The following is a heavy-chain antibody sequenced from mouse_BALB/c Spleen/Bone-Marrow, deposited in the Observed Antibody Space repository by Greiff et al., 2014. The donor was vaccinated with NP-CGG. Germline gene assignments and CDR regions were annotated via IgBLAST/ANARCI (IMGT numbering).Heavy chain of an antibody. CDR1: GFTFSSFG. V-gene: IGHV5-17*02. CDR3: ARSSYGYDRQAYFFDY. CDR2: ISSGSSTI. D-gene: IGHD2-2*01. Sequence: EVKLVESGGGLVQPGGSRKLSCAASGFTFSSFGMHWVRQAPEKGLEWVAYISSGSSTIYYADTVKGRFTISRDNPKNTLFLQMTSLRSGDTAMYYCARSSYGYDRQAYFFDYWGQGTTLTVSS. J-gene: IGHJ2*01.